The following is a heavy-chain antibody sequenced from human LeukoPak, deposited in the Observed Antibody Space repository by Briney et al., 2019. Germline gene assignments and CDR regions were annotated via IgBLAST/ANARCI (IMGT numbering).Heavy chain of an antibody. V-gene: IGHV1-18*01. D-gene: IGHD3-16*02. Sequence: ASVKVSCKASGYTFTGYGISWVRQAPGQGLEWMGWISAYNGNTNYAQKLQGRVTMTTDTSTSTAYMELRSLRSDDTAVYYCARDHLRLGELSFTDYWGQGTLVTVSS. CDR1: GYTFTGYG. J-gene: IGHJ4*02. CDR3: ARDHLRLGELSFTDY. CDR2: ISAYNGNT.